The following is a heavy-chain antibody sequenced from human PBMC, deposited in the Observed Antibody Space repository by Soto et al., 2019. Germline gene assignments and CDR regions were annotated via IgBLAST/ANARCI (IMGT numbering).Heavy chain of an antibody. CDR3: ARTTGSPNSNWFDP. V-gene: IGHV1-69*02. CDR2: IIPFLGRT. D-gene: IGHD1-1*01. J-gene: IGHJ5*02. CDR1: GGTLSSYS. Sequence: QLHLVQSGAEVRKPGSSVKVSCKASGGTLSSYSVTWVRQAPGQGLEWMGRIIPFLGRTNYAQNFQGRVAVTAHMSTITAYTELSSLRSADTAICYCARTTGSPNSNWFDPSGQGTLVIVSS.